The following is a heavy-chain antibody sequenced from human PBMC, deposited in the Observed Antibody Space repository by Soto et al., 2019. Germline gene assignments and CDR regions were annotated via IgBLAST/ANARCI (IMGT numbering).Heavy chain of an antibody. D-gene: IGHD6-13*01. Sequence: FSVKVACKASGGTLSSYAISWVRQAPGQGLERMGGIIPIFGTANYAQKFQGRVTITADESTSTAYMELSSLRSEDTAVYYCARAGIAAAAYYYGMDVWGQGTTVTVSS. CDR1: GGTLSSYA. J-gene: IGHJ6*02. CDR3: ARAGIAAAAYYYGMDV. CDR2: IIPIFGTA. V-gene: IGHV1-69*13.